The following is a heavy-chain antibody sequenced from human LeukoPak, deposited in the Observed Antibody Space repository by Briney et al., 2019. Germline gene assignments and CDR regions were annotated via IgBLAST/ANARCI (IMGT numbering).Heavy chain of an antibody. Sequence: ASETLSLTCTASDYSISSGYYWGWIRQPPGEGLEWIGSIYHSGSTYYNPSLKSRVSISVDTSKNQFSLKLSSVTAADTAVYYCARQEWSGSDYFDYWGQGTLVTVSS. V-gene: IGHV4-38-2*02. CDR2: IYHSGST. J-gene: IGHJ4*02. D-gene: IGHD3-3*01. CDR3: ARQEWSGSDYFDY. CDR1: DYSISSGYY.